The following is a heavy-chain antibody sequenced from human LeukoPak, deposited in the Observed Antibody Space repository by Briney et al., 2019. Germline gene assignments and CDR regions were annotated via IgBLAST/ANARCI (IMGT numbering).Heavy chain of an antibody. J-gene: IGHJ4*02. CDR2: IYTSGST. CDR1: GGSISSYY. CDR3: ARDIVVVPAATYYFDY. Sequence: SETLSLTCTVSGGSISSYYWSWIRQPAGKGLEWVERIYTSGSTNYNPSLKSRVTMSVDTSKNQFSLKLSSVTAADTAVYYCARDIVVVPAATYYFDYWGQGTLVTVSS. D-gene: IGHD2-2*01. V-gene: IGHV4-4*07.